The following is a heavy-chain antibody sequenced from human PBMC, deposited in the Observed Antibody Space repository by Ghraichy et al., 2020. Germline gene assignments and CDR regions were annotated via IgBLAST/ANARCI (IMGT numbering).Heavy chain of an antibody. J-gene: IGHJ3*02. CDR3: ASSAAGI. V-gene: IGHV4-34*01. D-gene: IGHD6-13*01. CDR1: GGSFSGYY. Sequence: SQTLSLTCAVYGGSFSGYYWSWIRQPPGKGLEWIGEINHSGSTNYNPSLKSRVTISVDTSKNQFSLKLSSVSAADTAVYYCASSAAGIWGQGTMVTVSS. CDR2: INHSGST.